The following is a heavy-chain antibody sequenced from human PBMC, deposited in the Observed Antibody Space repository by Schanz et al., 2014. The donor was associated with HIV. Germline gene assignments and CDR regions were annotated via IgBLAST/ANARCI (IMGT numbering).Heavy chain of an antibody. V-gene: IGHV3-23*04. Sequence: VQLVESGGGVVQPGGSLRVSCAASGFMFSSYGMSWVRQAPGKGLEWVSLIGSGGGRTYYADSVKGRVTISRDNSKNTLFLQMDSLRPEDTATYYCVRDESTLTTGDFQDWGQGTLVTVSS. CDR2: IGSGGGRT. CDR1: GFMFSSYG. D-gene: IGHD4-17*01. CDR3: VRDESTLTTGDFQD. J-gene: IGHJ1*01.